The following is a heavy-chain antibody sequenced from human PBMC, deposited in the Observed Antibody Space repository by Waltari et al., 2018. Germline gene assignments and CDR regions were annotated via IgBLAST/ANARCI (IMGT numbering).Heavy chain of an antibody. Sequence: QVQLVQSGPEVKQPGASVKVSCEASGYIFTDYDRKWVRQATGQGCEWRGWMNPNSSNTGYAQKFQGRVTMTMNTPTSRAYIELRDLRSDDTAVYYCTRRREFFGPDYWGQGSLVTVSA. CDR3: TRRREFFGPDY. CDR1: GYIFTDYD. V-gene: IGHV1-8*01. D-gene: IGHD3-3*01. CDR2: MNPNSSNT. J-gene: IGHJ4*02.